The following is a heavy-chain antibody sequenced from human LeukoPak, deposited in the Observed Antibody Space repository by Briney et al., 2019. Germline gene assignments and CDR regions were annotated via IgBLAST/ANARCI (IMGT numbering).Heavy chain of an antibody. CDR2: IYYSGST. D-gene: IGHD3-10*01. CDR3: ATAGLRGGWFDP. CDR1: GGSISSSSYY. J-gene: IGHJ5*02. V-gene: IGHV4-39*07. Sequence: SETLSLTCTVSGGSISSSSYYWGWIRQPPGKGLEWIGSIYYSGSTYYNPSLKSRVTISVDTSKNQFSLKLSSVTAADTAVYYCATAGLRGGWFDPWGQGTLVTVSS.